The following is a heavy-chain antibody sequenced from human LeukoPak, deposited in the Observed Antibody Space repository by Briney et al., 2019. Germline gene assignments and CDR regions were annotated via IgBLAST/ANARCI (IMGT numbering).Heavy chain of an antibody. V-gene: IGHV1-2*02. J-gene: IGHJ4*02. CDR1: GYTFTGYY. CDR3: ARARADYYDSSGYYSFDY. CDR2: INPNSGGT. D-gene: IGHD3-22*01. Sequence: PLASVKVSCKASGYTFTGYYMHWVRQAPGQGLEWMGWINPNSGGTNYAQKFQGRVTMTRDTSISTAYMELSRLRSDDTAVYYCARARADYYDSSGYYSFDYWGQGTLVTVSS.